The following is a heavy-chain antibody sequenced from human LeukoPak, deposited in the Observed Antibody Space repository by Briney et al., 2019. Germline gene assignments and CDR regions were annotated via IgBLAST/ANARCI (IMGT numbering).Heavy chain of an antibody. CDR1: GYTFSTYG. D-gene: IGHD6-19*01. V-gene: IGHV1-18*01. CDR3: ARDPRKTYSSGWYYFDY. J-gene: IGHJ4*02. Sequence: ASVKVSCKASGYTFSTYGISWVRHAPGQGLEWMAWIGAYNGNTNYAQKFQGRVTMTTDTSTSTAYMELKSPRSDDTAVYYCARDPRKTYSSGWYYFDYWGQGTLVTVSS. CDR2: IGAYNGNT.